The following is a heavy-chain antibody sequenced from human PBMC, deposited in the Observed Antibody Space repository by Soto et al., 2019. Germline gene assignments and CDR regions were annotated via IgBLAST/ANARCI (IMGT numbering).Heavy chain of an antibody. J-gene: IGHJ4*02. CDR3: AREPYDA. D-gene: IGHD3-3*01. CDR2: ISGGGDTT. CDR1: GFTFNNYA. V-gene: IGHV3-23*01. Sequence: GGSLRLSCAASGFTFNNYAMTWVRQAPGKGLEWVSAISGGGDTTSYADSVKGRFTVSRDGSKNTLYLQMSSLRAEDTAVYYCAREPYDAWGQGTLVTVSS.